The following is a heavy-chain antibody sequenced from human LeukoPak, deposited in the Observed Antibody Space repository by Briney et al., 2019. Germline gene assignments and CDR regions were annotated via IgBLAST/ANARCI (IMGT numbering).Heavy chain of an antibody. Sequence: ASVKVSCKASGYTFTSYGISWVRQAPGQGLEWMGWISAYNGNTNYAQKLQGRVTMTTDTSTSTAYMELRSLRSDDTAVYYCARDVPIVVPAAMRYYYYYGMDVWGQGTTVTVSS. CDR3: ARDVPIVVPAAMRYYYYYGMDV. V-gene: IGHV1-18*01. CDR2: ISAYNGNT. D-gene: IGHD2-2*01. CDR1: GYTFTSYG. J-gene: IGHJ6*02.